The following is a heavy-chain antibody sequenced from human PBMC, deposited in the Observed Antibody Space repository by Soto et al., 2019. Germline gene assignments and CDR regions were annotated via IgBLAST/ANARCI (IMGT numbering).Heavy chain of an antibody. CDR1: GFTFSSYA. V-gene: IGHV3-23*01. D-gene: IGHD6-6*01. Sequence: EVQLLESGGGLVQPGGSLRLSCAASGFTFSSYAMSWVRQTPGKGLEWVSAISGSGGSTYYADSVKGRFTISRDNSKNTLYLQMNSLRAEDTAVYYCAKDLSSGIAARLFDYWGQGTLVTVSS. CDR3: AKDLSSGIAARLFDY. CDR2: ISGSGGST. J-gene: IGHJ4*02.